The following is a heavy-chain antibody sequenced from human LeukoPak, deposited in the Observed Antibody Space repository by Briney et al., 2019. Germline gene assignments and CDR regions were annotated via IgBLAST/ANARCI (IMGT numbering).Heavy chain of an antibody. J-gene: IGHJ4*02. CDR2: ISGSSDHI. D-gene: IGHD6-19*01. V-gene: IGHV3-21*01. CDR3: ARDFFDSSGHYYDAY. CDR1: GFTFSRYT. Sequence: GGSLRLPCVAPGFTFSRYTMNWVRQAPGKGLEWVSAISGSSDHIHYADSMKGRFTISRDNAKNSLYLQMNSLTAEDTAVYYCARDFFDSSGHYYDAYWGQGTLVTVSS.